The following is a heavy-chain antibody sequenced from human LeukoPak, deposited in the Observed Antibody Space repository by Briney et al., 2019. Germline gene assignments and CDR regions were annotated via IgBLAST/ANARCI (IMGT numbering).Heavy chain of an antibody. D-gene: IGHD3-22*01. V-gene: IGHV3-23*01. CDR1: GFTFSSYA. CDR3: ANPSYYDSSGYYSYYFDY. Sequence: PGGSLRLSCAASGFTFSSYAMSWVRQAPGKGLEWVSAISGGGGSTYYADSVKGRFTISRDNSKNTLYLQMNSLRAEDTAVYYCANPSYYDSSGYYSYYFDYWGQGTLVTVSS. J-gene: IGHJ4*02. CDR2: ISGGGGST.